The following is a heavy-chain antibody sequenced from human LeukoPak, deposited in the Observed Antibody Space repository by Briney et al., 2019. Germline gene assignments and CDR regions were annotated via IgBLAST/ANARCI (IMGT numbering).Heavy chain of an antibody. Sequence: PGGSLRLSCAASGFSFSSYWMSWVRQAPGKGLEWVAKIKKDGSEGYYVDSVKGRFTISRDSAKNSLYLQMTSLRAEDTAVYYCATEDYFRSDYWGQGTLVTVSS. CDR1: GFSFSSYW. CDR3: ATEDYFRSDY. CDR2: IKKDGSEG. J-gene: IGHJ4*02. D-gene: IGHD3-3*01. V-gene: IGHV3-7*05.